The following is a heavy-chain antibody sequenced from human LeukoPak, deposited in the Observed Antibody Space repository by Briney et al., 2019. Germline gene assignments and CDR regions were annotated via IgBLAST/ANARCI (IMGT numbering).Heavy chain of an antibody. Sequence: GESLKISRKGSGYSFTSYWIGWVRQMPGKGLEWMGIVYPGDSDTRYSPSFQGQVTISADKSISTAYLQWSSLKASDTAMYYCARRVAYYDSSGYYDAFDIWGQGTMVTVSS. D-gene: IGHD3-22*01. CDR2: VYPGDSDT. V-gene: IGHV5-51*01. CDR3: ARRVAYYDSSGYYDAFDI. CDR1: GYSFTSYW. J-gene: IGHJ3*02.